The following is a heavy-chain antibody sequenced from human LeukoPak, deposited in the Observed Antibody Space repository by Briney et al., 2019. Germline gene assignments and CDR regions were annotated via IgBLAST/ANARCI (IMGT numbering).Heavy chain of an antibody. CDR2: IYPGDSDT. Sequence: GESLKISCKGSGYSFTSYWIGWVRKMPGKGLEWMGIIYPGDSDTRYSPSFQGQVTISADKSISTAYLQWSSLKASDTAMYYCARRKACSGGSCYKNWFDPWGQGTLVTVSS. CDR3: ARRKACSGGSCYKNWFDP. J-gene: IGHJ5*02. D-gene: IGHD2-15*01. CDR1: GYSFTSYW. V-gene: IGHV5-51*01.